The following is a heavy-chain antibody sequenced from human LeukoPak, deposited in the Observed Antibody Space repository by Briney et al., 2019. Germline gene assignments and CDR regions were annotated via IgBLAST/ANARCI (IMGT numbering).Heavy chain of an antibody. CDR2: IYYSGRI. CDR1: GGSIRSYY. D-gene: IGHD3-9*01. V-gene: IGHV4-59*01. J-gene: IGHJ3*02. CDR3: ARDPEDDLLAAFDI. Sequence: SETLSLTCTVSGGSIRSYYWNWIRQTPGKGLEWIGHIYYSGRINYNPSLKSRVTISVDASKNQCSLKLTSVTAADTAVYYCARDPEDDLLAAFDIWGQGIMVTVSS.